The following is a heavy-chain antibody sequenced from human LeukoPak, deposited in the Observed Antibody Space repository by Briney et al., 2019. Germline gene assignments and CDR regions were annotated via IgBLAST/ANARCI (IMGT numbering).Heavy chain of an antibody. V-gene: IGHV5-51*01. Sequence: GESLKISCKGSGYNFSSYWIGWVRQMPGKGLEWMAIIYPDDSDTRYSPSFQGQVTISADKSISTAYLQWSSLKASDTAMYYCARHRKDIGFDSWGQGTLVTVSS. D-gene: IGHD2-15*01. CDR2: IYPDDSDT. CDR1: GYNFSSYW. J-gene: IGHJ4*02. CDR3: ARHRKDIGFDS.